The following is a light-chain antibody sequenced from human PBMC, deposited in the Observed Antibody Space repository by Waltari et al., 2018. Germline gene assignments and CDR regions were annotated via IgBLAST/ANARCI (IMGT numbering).Light chain of an antibody. Sequence: EVVMTQSPLSLPVTLGQPASISCKSSQSLVHSDGNTHLNWFQQRPGQSPRRLFYRVSSRESGVPDRFSGSGSGTDFILKISRVEAEDVGVYYCMQGTHWPYTFGQGTRLDIK. CDR1: QSLVHSDGNTH. J-gene: IGKJ2*01. CDR2: RVS. V-gene: IGKV2-30*02. CDR3: MQGTHWPYT.